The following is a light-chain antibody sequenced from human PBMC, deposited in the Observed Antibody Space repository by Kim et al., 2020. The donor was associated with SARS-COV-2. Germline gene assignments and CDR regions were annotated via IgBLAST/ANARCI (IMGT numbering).Light chain of an antibody. CDR3: ATWDDSLTGPV. Sequence: QRVTISCSGSRSNIGRNCGTWYQLLPGTAPKLVIYSNDERPSGVPDRFSGSKSGTSASLAISGLQSEDEAHYYCATWDDSLTGPVFGGGTQLTVL. J-gene: IGLJ3*02. V-gene: IGLV1-44*01. CDR2: SND. CDR1: RSNIGRNC.